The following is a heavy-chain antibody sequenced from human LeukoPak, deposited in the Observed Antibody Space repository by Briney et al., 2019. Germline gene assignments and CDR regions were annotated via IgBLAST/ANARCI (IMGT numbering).Heavy chain of an antibody. D-gene: IGHD3-10*01. CDR3: ARGGAGTYYKRDGWFDP. CDR2: MNPNTGNT. V-gene: IGHV1-8*02. Sequence: ASVNVSCKASGYTFTSYYMHWVRQATGQGLEGMGWMNPNTGNTGYGERFQGRVTMTRDNSISTAYMELNSLTSEDTAVYYCARGGAGTYYKRDGWFDPWGQGTVVTVSS. J-gene: IGHJ5*02. CDR1: GYTFTSYY.